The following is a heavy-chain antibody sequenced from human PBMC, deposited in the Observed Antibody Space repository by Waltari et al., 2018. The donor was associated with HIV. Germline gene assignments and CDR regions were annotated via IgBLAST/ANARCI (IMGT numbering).Heavy chain of an antibody. CDR2: INPKSRGA. D-gene: IGHD3-9*01. Sequence: QVQLVQSGAAVKKPGTSVNVSCKATGYTYSGHYIHWVGQAPGKGLEWQGRINPKSRGANYAHKFQARVPMTRDTSSSTAYMDLTRRRADGTAVDWARDGGAAIPLNEYWGQGTLVTGSS. CDR3: RDGGAAIPLNEY. J-gene: IGHJ4*02. V-gene: IGHV1-2*06. CDR1: GYTYSGHY.